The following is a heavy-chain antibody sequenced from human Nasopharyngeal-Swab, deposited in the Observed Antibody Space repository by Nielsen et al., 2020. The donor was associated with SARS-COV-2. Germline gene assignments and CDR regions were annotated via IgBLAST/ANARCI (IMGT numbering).Heavy chain of an antibody. CDR2: IYYTGRT. Sequence: ESLKISCTVSGGSISTYYWTWIRQPPGKGLDWIGDIYYTGRTNYNPSLRSRVTMSIDTSKNQFSLKLSSVTAADTAVYYCARDSTLGLIDYWGQGTLVTVSS. CDR1: GGSISTYY. J-gene: IGHJ4*02. V-gene: IGHV4-59*01. CDR3: ARDSTLGLIDY. D-gene: IGHD4/OR15-4a*01.